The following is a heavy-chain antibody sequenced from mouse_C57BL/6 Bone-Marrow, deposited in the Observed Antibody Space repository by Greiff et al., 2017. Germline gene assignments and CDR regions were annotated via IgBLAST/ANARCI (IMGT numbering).Heavy chain of an antibody. J-gene: IGHJ1*03. CDR1: GFNIKDDY. CDR3: TTGYYPYWYFDV. Sequence: VQLQQSGAELVRPGASVKLSCTASGFNIKDDYMHWVKQRPEQGLEWIGWIDPENGDTEYASKFQGKATITADTSSNTAYLQHSSLTSEDTAVYYCTTGYYPYWYFDVWGTGTTVTVSS. D-gene: IGHD2-3*01. CDR2: IDPENGDT. V-gene: IGHV14-4*01.